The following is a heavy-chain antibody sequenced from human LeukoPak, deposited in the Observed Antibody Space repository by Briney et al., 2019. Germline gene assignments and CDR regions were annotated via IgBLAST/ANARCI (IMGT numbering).Heavy chain of an antibody. V-gene: IGHV4-34*01. J-gene: IGHJ4*02. CDR2: INHSGST. D-gene: IGHD3-3*01. CDR3: ARRGRITIFGVAEGFDY. CDR1: GGSFSGYY. Sequence: SETLSLTCAVYGGSFSGYYWNWIRQPPGKGLEWIGEINHSGSTYYNPSLKSRVTISVDTSKNQFSLKLRSVTAADTAVYYCARRGRITIFGVAEGFDYWGQGTLVTVSS.